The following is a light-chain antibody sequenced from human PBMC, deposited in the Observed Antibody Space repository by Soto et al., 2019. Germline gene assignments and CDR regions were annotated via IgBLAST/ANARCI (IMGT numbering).Light chain of an antibody. J-gene: IGKJ2*01. Sequence: EIVLTQSPGTLSLSPGERATLSCRASQSVSSSYLAWYQQTPGQAPRLLIYGASSRATGIPDRFSGSGSGKDFTITISRLEPEDLAVYYCLQYGSSLYTFGQGTKLEIK. V-gene: IGKV3-20*01. CDR2: GAS. CDR3: LQYGSSLYT. CDR1: QSVSSSY.